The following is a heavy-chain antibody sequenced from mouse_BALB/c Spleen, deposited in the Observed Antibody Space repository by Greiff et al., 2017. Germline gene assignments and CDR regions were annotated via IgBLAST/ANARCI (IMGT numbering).Heavy chain of an antibody. V-gene: IGHV1S22*01. D-gene: IGHD2-3*01. CDR2: IYPGSGST. CDR1: GYTFTSYW. J-gene: IGHJ4*01. Sequence: LQQPGSELVRPGASVKLSCKASGYTFTSYWMHWVKQRPGQGLEWIGNIYPGSGSTNYDEKFKSKATLTVDTSSSTAYMQLSSLTSEDSAVYYCTLDGYYHPYYAMDYWGQGTSVTVSS. CDR3: TLDGYYHPYYAMDY.